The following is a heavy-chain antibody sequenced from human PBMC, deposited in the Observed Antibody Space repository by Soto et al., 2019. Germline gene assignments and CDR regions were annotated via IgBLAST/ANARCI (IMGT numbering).Heavy chain of an antibody. Sequence: QVQLVQSGAEVKEPGSSVRVSCKASGGTFDNFIMNWVRQTPGQGLEWMGGIVPMLGTPTYAEKFKGRVTISATGSTSTMYMEVTSLRSEDTAIYYCARNVTYSSSLSQYSGMDVWGQWTTVTVSS. CDR3: ARNVTYSSSLSQYSGMDV. CDR1: GGTFDNFI. D-gene: IGHD1-26*01. J-gene: IGHJ6*02. V-gene: IGHV1-69*01. CDR2: IVPMLGTP.